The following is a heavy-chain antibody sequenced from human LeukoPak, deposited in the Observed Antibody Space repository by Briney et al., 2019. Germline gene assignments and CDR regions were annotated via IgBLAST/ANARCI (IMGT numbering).Heavy chain of an antibody. CDR3: ARAVGSWLIPQHFEH. Sequence: SETLSLTCSVSGDSISSYYWSWIRQPPGKGLEWIGYIYYTGSTNYNPSLKSRVTISLDTSKKQFSLKLSSVTAADTAVYYCARAVGSWLIPQHFEHWGQGTQVTVSS. D-gene: IGHD3-22*01. J-gene: IGHJ4*02. V-gene: IGHV4-59*01. CDR1: GDSISSYY. CDR2: IYYTGST.